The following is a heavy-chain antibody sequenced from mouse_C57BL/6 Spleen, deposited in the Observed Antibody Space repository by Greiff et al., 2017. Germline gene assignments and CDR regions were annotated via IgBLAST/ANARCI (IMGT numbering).Heavy chain of an antibody. CDR1: GFTFTDYY. V-gene: IGHV7-3*01. J-gene: IGHJ4*01. CDR3: AREDYDAMDY. CDR2: IRNKANGYTT. Sequence: EVKLVESGGGLVQPGGSLSLSCAASGFTFTDYYMSWVRQPPGKALEWLGFIRNKANGYTTEYSASVKGRFTISRDNSQSILYLQMNALRAEDSATYYCAREDYDAMDYWGQGTSVTVSS. D-gene: IGHD1-1*02.